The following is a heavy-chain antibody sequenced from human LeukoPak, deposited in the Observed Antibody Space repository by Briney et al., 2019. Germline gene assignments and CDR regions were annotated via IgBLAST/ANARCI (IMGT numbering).Heavy chain of an antibody. Sequence: GGSLRLSCAASGFIFSNYWMHWVRQAPGKGLVWVSRITSDGSSTTYADSVKGRFTISRDNAKNTLYLQMNSLRAEDTAVYYCARDGSLPDYWGQGTLVTVSS. CDR2: ITSDGSST. J-gene: IGHJ4*02. CDR3: ARDGSLPDY. CDR1: GFIFSNYW. V-gene: IGHV3-74*01.